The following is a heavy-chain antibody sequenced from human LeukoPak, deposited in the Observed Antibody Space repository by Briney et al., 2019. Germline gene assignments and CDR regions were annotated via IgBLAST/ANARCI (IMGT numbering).Heavy chain of an antibody. CDR1: GFTFGDYA. V-gene: IGHV3-49*03. CDR3: TRDLRGVHGYNHPPYY. CDR2: VRSKAYGGTT. D-gene: IGHD5-24*01. J-gene: IGHJ4*02. Sequence: GGSLRVSCTASGFTFGDYAMSWFRQAPGKGLEWVGFVRSKAYGGTTEYAASVKGRFTISRDDSKSIAYLQMNSLKTEDTAVYYCTRDLRGVHGYNHPPYYWGQGTLVTVSS.